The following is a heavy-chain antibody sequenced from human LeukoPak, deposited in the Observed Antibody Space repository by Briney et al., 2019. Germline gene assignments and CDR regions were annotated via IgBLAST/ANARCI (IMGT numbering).Heavy chain of an antibody. V-gene: IGHV1-69*04. J-gene: IGHJ4*02. CDR2: IIPIVNIS. Sequence: SVKVSCKASGGTFSSYAISWVRQAPGQGLEWMGRIIPIVNISNYAEKFQGRVTITADKSTSTAYMELSSLRSEDTAVYYCARGTSLGYWGQGTLVTVSS. CDR1: GGTFSSYA. CDR3: ARGTSLGY. D-gene: IGHD2-2*01.